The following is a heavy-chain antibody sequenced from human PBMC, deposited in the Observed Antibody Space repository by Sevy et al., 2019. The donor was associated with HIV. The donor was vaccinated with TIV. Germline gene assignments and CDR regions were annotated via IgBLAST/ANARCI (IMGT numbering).Heavy chain of an antibody. CDR2: ISGSGGST. CDR1: GFTFSTYA. J-gene: IGHJ6*02. V-gene: IGHV3-23*01. Sequence: GGSLRLSCAASGFTFSTYAMSWVRQAPGKGLKWVSAISGSGGSTYYADSLKGRFTIFRDNSKNTLSLQMNSLRAEDTAVYYCAKGDRTFYGLDVWGQWTTVTVSS. CDR3: AKGDRTFYGLDV. D-gene: IGHD2-15*01.